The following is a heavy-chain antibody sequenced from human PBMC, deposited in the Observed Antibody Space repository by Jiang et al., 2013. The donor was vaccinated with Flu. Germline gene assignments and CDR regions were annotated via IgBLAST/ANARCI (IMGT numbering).Heavy chain of an antibody. Sequence: ELLKPSETLSLTCTVSGGSISSYYWSWIRQPPGKGLEWIGYIYYTGSTNYNPSLKSRVTISVDTSKNQFSLKLSSVTAADTAVYYCARLTYDFWSGEFDYWGQGTLVTVSS. V-gene: IGHV4-59*13. D-gene: IGHD3-3*01. CDR3: ARLTYDFWSGEFDY. CDR2: IYYTGST. J-gene: IGHJ4*02. CDR1: GGSISSYY.